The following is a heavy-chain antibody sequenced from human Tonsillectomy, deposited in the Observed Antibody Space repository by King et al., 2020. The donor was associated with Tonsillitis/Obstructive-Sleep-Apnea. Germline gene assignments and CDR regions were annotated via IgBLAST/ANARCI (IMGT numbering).Heavy chain of an antibody. J-gene: IGHJ6*03. CDR3: ARVVRGVIQYYYYYMDV. V-gene: IGHV4-4*02. CDR2: IYHSGST. D-gene: IGHD3-10*01. Sequence: VQLQESGPGLVKPSGTLSLTCAVSVGSISSSNLWSWVRQPPGKGLEWIGEIYHSGSTHYNPSLKTRVTISVDKSKNQFSLKLSSVTAADTAVYYCARVVRGVIQYYYYYMDVWGKGTTVTVSS. CDR1: VGSISSSNL.